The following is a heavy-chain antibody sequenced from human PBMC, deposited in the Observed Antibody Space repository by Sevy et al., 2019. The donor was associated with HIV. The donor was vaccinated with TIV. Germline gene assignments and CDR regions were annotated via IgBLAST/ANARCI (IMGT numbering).Heavy chain of an antibody. D-gene: IGHD6-6*01. Sequence: ASVKVSCKASGGTFSSYAISWVRQAPGQGLEWMGGIIPIFGTANYAQKFQGRVTITADESTSTAYMELSSLRSEETAVYYFARVVGIAARPGLYGMDVWGQGTTVTISS. V-gene: IGHV1-69*13. CDR2: IIPIFGTA. CDR3: ARVVGIAARPGLYGMDV. J-gene: IGHJ6*02. CDR1: GGTFSSYA.